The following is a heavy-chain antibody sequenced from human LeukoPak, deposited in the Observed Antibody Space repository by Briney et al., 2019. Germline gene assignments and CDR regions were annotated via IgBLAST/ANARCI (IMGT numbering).Heavy chain of an antibody. D-gene: IGHD6-13*01. CDR3: ARDYRQLVRPFDY. Sequence: GRSLRLSCAASGFTFSSYSMNWVRQAPGKRLEWVSSISSSSGYIYYADSVKVRFTISRDNAKISLYLQMNSLRAEDTAVYYCARDYRQLVRPFDYWGRGTLVTVSS. CDR2: ISSSSGYI. V-gene: IGHV3-21*01. CDR1: GFTFSSYS. J-gene: IGHJ4*02.